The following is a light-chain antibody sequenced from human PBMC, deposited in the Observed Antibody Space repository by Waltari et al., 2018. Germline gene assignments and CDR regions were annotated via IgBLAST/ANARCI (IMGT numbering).Light chain of an antibody. V-gene: IGLV2-14*03. J-gene: IGLJ2*01. CDR1: SGDVGGYKY. CDR2: DVT. Sequence: QSALTQPSSVSGSPGQSIPISCPGTSGDVGGYKYVSWYQHHPCKAPKLMIYDVTNRPSGVSNRFSGSKSGNTASLTISGLQAEDEADYYCSSYTSSSTLAFGGGTKLTVL. CDR3: SSYTSSSTLA.